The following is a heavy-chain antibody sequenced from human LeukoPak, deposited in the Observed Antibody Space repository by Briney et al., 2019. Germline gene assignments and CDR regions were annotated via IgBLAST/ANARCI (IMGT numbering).Heavy chain of an antibody. D-gene: IGHD3-22*01. J-gene: IGHJ4*02. CDR3: AKGPSHYYDSSGYDWVY. Sequence: PGWSLRLSCAASGLTFSIYAMSWVRQAPGKGLEWVSAISGRGESTYYADSVKGRFTISRDNSKNTLDLEMNSLRAEDTAVYYCAKGPSHYYDSSGYDWVYWGQGTLVTVSS. CDR1: GLTFSIYA. CDR2: ISGRGEST. V-gene: IGHV3-23*01.